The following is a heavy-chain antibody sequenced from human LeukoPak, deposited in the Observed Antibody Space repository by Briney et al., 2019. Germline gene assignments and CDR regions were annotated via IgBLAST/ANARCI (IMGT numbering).Heavy chain of an antibody. V-gene: IGHV3-21*01. CDR3: ASDSSSGSYDAFDI. J-gene: IGHJ3*02. CDR2: ISSSSSYI. Sequence: PGGSLRLSCAASGFTFSSYSMNWVRQAPGKGLEWVSSISSSSSYIYYADSVKGRFTISRDNAKNSLYLQMNSLRAEDTAVYYCASDSSSGSYDAFDIWGQGTMVTVSS. D-gene: IGHD6-19*01. CDR1: GFTFSSYS.